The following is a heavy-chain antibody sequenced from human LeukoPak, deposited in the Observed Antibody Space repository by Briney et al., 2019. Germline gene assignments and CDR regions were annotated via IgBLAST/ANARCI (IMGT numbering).Heavy chain of an antibody. Sequence: PSETLSLTCAVYGGSFSGYYWSWIRQPPGKGLEWIGEINHSGSTNYNPSLKSRVTISVDTSKNQFSLKLNSVTAADTAVYYCARGTDSSVHYDYWGQGGLVTVSS. CDR3: ARGTDSSVHYDY. CDR2: INHSGST. CDR1: GGSFSGYY. V-gene: IGHV4-34*01. D-gene: IGHD3-22*01. J-gene: IGHJ4*02.